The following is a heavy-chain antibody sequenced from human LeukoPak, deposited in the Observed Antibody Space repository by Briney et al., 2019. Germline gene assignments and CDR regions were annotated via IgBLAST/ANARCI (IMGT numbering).Heavy chain of an antibody. CDR3: ARSFSERYYFEH. V-gene: IGHV4-61*02. D-gene: IGHD1-26*01. J-gene: IGHJ4*02. Sequence: SETLSLTCTVSGDSISSGRYYWSWVRQPAGKELEWIGRIYASGKTDYNPYTPSLKSRVTVSLDTSKNQFSLFLTSVTAADTAMYYCARSFSERYYFEHWGQGALVTVSS. CDR1: GDSISSGRYY. CDR2: IYASGKT.